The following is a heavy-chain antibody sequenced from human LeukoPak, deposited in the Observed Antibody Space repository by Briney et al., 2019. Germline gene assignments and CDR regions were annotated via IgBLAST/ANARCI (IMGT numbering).Heavy chain of an antibody. Sequence: GGSLRLSCAASGFTFSSYAMSWVRQAPGKGLEWMGIIYPGDSDTRYSPSFQGQVTISADKSISTAYLQWSSLKASDTAMYYCARGQLWPKYFDYWGQGTLVTVSS. J-gene: IGHJ4*02. CDR2: IYPGDSDT. CDR3: ARGQLWPKYFDY. V-gene: IGHV5-51*01. D-gene: IGHD5-18*01. CDR1: GFTFSSYA.